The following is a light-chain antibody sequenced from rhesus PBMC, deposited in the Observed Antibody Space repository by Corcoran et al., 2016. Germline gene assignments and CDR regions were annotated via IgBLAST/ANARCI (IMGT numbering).Light chain of an antibody. J-gene: IGLJ1*01. CDR2: YYSDSNT. CDR1: SGINVDSYS. Sequence: QPVLTQPTSLPASPGTSARLTCTLYSGINVDSYSIFWYQQRPGSPPRYLVYYYSDSNTGQGSRVTSRFSGSKDPSANAGLLRIPGLQSEDEADDYCAIWHNNAYIFGAGTRLTVL. V-gene: IGLV5-69*01. CDR3: AIWHNNAYI.